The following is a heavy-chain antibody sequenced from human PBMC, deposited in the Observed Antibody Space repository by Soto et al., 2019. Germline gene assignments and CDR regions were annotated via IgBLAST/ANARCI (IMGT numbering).Heavy chain of an antibody. CDR3: VKEGSGWDSRGSFDF. CDR1: GLTFSNYG. V-gene: IGHV3-23*01. Sequence: ESLRLSYEASGLTFSNYGMNWVRQAPWKGLEWVGGISGTGGSAYHADSVKGRLTISRDNSKNTLYLQINSLRAEDTAIYYCVKEGSGWDSRGSFDFWGRGTMVTVSS. CDR2: ISGTGGSA. D-gene: IGHD6-19*01. J-gene: IGHJ3*01.